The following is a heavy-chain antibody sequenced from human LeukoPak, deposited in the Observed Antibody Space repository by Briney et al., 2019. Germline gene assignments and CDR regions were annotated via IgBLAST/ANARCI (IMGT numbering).Heavy chain of an antibody. D-gene: IGHD3-10*01. J-gene: IGHJ4*02. Sequence: SETLSLTCTVSGGSISSYYWSWIRQPAGKGLEWIGRIYASGSTNYSPSLKSRVTMSVDTSKNRFSLKLTSVTAADTAVYYCATGSEIYYTFDTWGQGTLVTVSS. CDR2: IYASGST. CDR3: ATGSEIYYTFDT. CDR1: GGSISSYY. V-gene: IGHV4-4*07.